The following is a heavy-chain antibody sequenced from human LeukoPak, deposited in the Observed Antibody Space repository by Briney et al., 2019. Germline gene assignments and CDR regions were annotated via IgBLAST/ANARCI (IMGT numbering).Heavy chain of an antibody. CDR3: EKDSSPDPYNSGWYFDY. D-gene: IGHD6-19*01. CDR1: SSGDYY. CDR2: ISWNSGSI. J-gene: IGHJ4*02. Sequence: SSGDYYWSCIRQPPGKGLEWVSGISWNSGSIGYADSVKGRFTISRDNAKNSLYLQMNSLRAEDTAVYYCEKDSSPDPYNSGWYFDYWGQGTLVTVSS. V-gene: IGHV3-9*01.